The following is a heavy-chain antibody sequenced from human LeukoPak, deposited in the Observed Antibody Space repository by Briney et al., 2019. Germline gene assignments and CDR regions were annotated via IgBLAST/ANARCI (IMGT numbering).Heavy chain of an antibody. V-gene: IGHV4-31*03. CDR1: GGSISSSSYY. D-gene: IGHD6-19*01. J-gene: IGHJ4*02. CDR2: IYYSGST. Sequence: SETLSLTCTVSGGSISSSSYYWGWIRQPPGKGLEWIGYIYYSGSTYYDPSLKSRVTISVDTSKNQFSLKLSSVTAADTAVYYCATRTIPAGGSGWYSGHYWGQGTLVTVSS. CDR3: ATRTIPAGGSGWYSGHY.